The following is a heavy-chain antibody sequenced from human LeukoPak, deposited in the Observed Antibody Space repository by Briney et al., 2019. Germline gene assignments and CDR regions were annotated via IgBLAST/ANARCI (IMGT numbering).Heavy chain of an antibody. D-gene: IGHD2-2*01. Sequence: GGSLRLSCAASGFTFSNAWMSWVRQAPGKGLEWVGRIKSKTDGGTTDYAAPVKGRFTISRDDSKNTLYLEMNSLKTEDTAVYYCTTEDIVVVPAAFEPLWGQGTLVTVSS. V-gene: IGHV3-15*01. CDR3: TTEDIVVVPAAFEPL. J-gene: IGHJ4*02. CDR1: GFTFSNAW. CDR2: IKSKTDGGTT.